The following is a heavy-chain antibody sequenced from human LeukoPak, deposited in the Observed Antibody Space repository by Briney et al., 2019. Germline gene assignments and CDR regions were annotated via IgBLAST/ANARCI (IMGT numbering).Heavy chain of an antibody. CDR1: GGSISSSNW. J-gene: IGHJ4*02. D-gene: IGHD3-10*01. Sequence: SGTLSLTCAVSGGSISSSNWWSWVRQPPGKGLEWIGEIYHSGSTNYNPSLKSRVTISVDTSKNQFSLKLSSVTAADTAVYYCAREVRGVLNYYFDYWGQGTLVTVSS. CDR3: AREVRGVLNYYFDY. V-gene: IGHV4-4*02. CDR2: IYHSGST.